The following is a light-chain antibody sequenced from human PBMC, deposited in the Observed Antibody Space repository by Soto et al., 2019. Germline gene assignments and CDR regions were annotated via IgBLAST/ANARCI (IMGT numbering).Light chain of an antibody. CDR3: TSYADSNNLL. V-gene: IGLV2-8*01. J-gene: IGLJ2*01. Sequence: QSVLTQPPSASESPGQSVTISCTGTSSDVGGYNYVSWFQQHPGKAPKLMIYEVSKRPSGVPDRFSGSKSGNTASLTVSGLQAEDEADYYCTSYADSNNLLFGGGTKVTVL. CDR1: SSDVGGYNY. CDR2: EVS.